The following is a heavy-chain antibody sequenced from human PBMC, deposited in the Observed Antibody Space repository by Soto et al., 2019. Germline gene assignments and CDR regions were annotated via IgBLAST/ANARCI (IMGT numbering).Heavy chain of an antibody. J-gene: IGHJ4*02. Sequence: EVQLVESGGGLVQPGGSLRVSCAASGFTFSNYWMHWVRQAPGKGLVLVSRISIDGSSATYADSVKGRFTISRDNAKDTLYLQMNSLTAEDTAVYYCARGHTYGRALDYWGQGTLVTVSS. CDR3: ARGHTYGRALDY. V-gene: IGHV3-74*01. CDR1: GFTFSNYW. CDR2: ISIDGSSA. D-gene: IGHD3-10*01.